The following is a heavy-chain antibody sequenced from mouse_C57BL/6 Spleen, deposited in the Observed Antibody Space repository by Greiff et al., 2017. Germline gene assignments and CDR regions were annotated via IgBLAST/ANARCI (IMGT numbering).Heavy chain of an antibody. D-gene: IGHD1-1*01. CDR2: ISSGSSTI. CDR1: GFTFSDYG. Sequence: EVKLVESGGGLVKPGGSLKLSCAASGFTFSDYGMHWVRQAPEKGLEWVAYISSGSSTIYYADTVKGRFTISRDNAKNTRFLQMTSLRSEDTAMYYCARSLTTGAMDYWGQGTSVTVSS. V-gene: IGHV5-17*01. CDR3: ARSLTTGAMDY. J-gene: IGHJ4*01.